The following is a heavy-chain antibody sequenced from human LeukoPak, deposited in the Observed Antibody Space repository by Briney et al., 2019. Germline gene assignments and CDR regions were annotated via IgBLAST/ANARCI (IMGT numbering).Heavy chain of an antibody. D-gene: IGHD1-20*01. J-gene: IGHJ3*02. V-gene: IGHV3-30-3*01. CDR2: ISHDGYHE. Sequence: GGSLRLSCAASGFTFSSYAMSWVRQAPGKGLEWVAVISHDGYHEYYADSVKGRFTISRDNSRNTLFLQMNSLRADDTAVYYCARVGYNYDLGNAFDIWGQGTVVTVSS. CDR3: ARVGYNYDLGNAFDI. CDR1: GFTFSSYA.